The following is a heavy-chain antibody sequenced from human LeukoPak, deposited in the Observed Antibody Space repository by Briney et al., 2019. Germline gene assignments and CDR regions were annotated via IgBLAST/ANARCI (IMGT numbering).Heavy chain of an antibody. V-gene: IGHV3-48*01. CDR3: ARQSPAFDY. CDR1: GFTFSIHG. CDR2: ISSGSRTI. Sequence: GGSLRLSCAASGFTFSIHGMHWVRQAPGKGLEWTSYISSGSRTITYADSVKGRFTISRDDAKNSLYLQMDSLRAEDTAVYYCARQSPAFDYWGQGTLDTVSS. J-gene: IGHJ4*02.